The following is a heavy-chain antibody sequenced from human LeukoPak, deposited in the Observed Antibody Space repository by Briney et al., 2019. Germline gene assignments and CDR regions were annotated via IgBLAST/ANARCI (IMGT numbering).Heavy chain of an antibody. CDR2: IKQDGSEK. CDR3: ARDGTWYGGNLGDAFDI. Sequence: GGSLRLSCAASGFTFSSYWMSWVRQAPGKGLEWVANIKQDGSEKYYVDSVKGRFTISRDNAKNSLYLQMNSLRAEDTAVYYCARDGTWYGGNLGDAFDIWGQGTMVTVSS. CDR1: GFTFSSYW. V-gene: IGHV3-7*01. J-gene: IGHJ3*02. D-gene: IGHD4-23*01.